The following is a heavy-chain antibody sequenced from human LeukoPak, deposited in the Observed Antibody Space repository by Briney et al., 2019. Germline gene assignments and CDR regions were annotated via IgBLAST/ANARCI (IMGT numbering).Heavy chain of an antibody. CDR1: GGSISSSSYY. D-gene: IGHD6-19*01. V-gene: IGHV4-39*07. Sequence: SETLSLTCTVSGGSISSSSYYWGWIRQPPGKGLEWIGSIYYSGSTYYNPSLKSRVTISVDTSKNQFSLKLSSVTAADTAVYYCARGLSSGRGWFDPWGQGTLVTVSS. CDR2: IYYSGST. J-gene: IGHJ5*02. CDR3: ARGLSSGRGWFDP.